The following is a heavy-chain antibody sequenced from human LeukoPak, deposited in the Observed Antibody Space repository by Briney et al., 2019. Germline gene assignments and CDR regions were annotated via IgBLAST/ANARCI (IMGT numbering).Heavy chain of an antibody. CDR2: ITNDGSST. Sequence: GGSLRLSCAASGLTFSSHWMHWVRQAPGKGLVWVPRITNDGSSTTYADSVKGRFTISRDNAKNSLYLQMNSLRAEDAAVYYCARDKEVYYYASGSLGYWGQGTLVTVSS. D-gene: IGHD3-10*01. CDR3: ARDKEVYYYASGSLGY. J-gene: IGHJ4*02. V-gene: IGHV3-74*01. CDR1: GLTFSSHW.